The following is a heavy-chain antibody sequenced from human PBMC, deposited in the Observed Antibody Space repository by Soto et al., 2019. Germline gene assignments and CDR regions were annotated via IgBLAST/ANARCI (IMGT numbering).Heavy chain of an antibody. Sequence: ASVKVSCKVSGYTLTELSMHWVRQAPGKGLEWMGGFDPEDGETIYAQKFQGRVTMTEDTSTDTVYMELSSLRSEDTAVYYCATAKERGIAAAGTDYWGQGTLVTVSS. J-gene: IGHJ4*02. V-gene: IGHV1-24*01. CDR3: ATAKERGIAAAGTDY. CDR1: GYTLTELS. CDR2: FDPEDGET. D-gene: IGHD6-13*01.